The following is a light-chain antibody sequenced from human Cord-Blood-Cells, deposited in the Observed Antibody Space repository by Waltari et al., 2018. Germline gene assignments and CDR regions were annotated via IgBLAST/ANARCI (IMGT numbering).Light chain of an antibody. Sequence: DIQMTKSPSSLSASVGDRVTITCRASQSISSYLIWYQQKPGKAPKLLIYAASSLQSGVPSRFSGSGSGTDFTLTISSLQPEDFATYYCQQSYSTPLTVGGGTKVEIK. CDR1: QSISSY. CDR3: QQSYSTPLT. V-gene: IGKV1-39*01. J-gene: IGKJ4*01. CDR2: AAS.